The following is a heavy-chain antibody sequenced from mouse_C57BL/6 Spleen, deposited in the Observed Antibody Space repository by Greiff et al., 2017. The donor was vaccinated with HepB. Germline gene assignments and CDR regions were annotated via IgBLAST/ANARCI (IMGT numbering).Heavy chain of an antibody. Sequence: VQLQQSGAELARPGASVKLSCKASGYTFTSYGISWVKQRTGQGLEWIGEIYPRRGNTYYNEKFKGKATLTADKSSSTAYMELRSLTSEDSAVYFCARYYGSSYYFFDYWGQGTTLTVSS. CDR1: GYTFTSYG. D-gene: IGHD1-1*01. J-gene: IGHJ2*01. CDR2: IYPRRGNT. V-gene: IGHV1-81*01. CDR3: ARYYGSSYYFFDY.